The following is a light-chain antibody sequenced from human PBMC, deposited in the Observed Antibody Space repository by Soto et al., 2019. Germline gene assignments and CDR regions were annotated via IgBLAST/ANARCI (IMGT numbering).Light chain of an antibody. J-gene: IGKJ4*02. CDR1: QGISSY. CDR3: QQYDSSLLT. CDR2: AAS. Sequence: ILLTQSPASFSLSPGERATITCRASQGISSYLAWYQQKPGKAPKLLIYAASNLPSGIPSRFSGSGSGTDFTLTISCLQSEDFARYYCQQYDSSLLTFGEGTKVDIK. V-gene: IGKV1-8*01.